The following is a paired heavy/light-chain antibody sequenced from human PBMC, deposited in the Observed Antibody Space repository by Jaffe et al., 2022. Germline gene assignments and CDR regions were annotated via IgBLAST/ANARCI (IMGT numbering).Heavy chain of an antibody. J-gene: IGHJ2*01. D-gene: IGHD3-16*02. CDR2: IGTAGDT. CDR1: GFTFSSYD. Sequence: EVQLVESGGGLVQPGGSLRLSCAASGFTFSSYDMHWVRQATGKGLEWVSAIGTAGDTYYPGSVKGRFTISRENAKNSLYLQMNSLRAGDTAVYYCARESLYDYIWGSYRYNQDWYFDLWGRGTLVTVSS. CDR3: ARESLYDYIWGSYRYNQDWYFDL. V-gene: IGHV3-13*01.
Light chain of an antibody. Sequence: EIVLTQSPGTLSLSPGERATLSCRASQSVSSSYLAWYQQKPGQAPRLLIYGASSRATGIPDRFSGSGSGTDFTLTISRLEPEDFAVYYCQQYGSSPQTFGQGTKLEIK. CDR2: GAS. J-gene: IGKJ2*01. V-gene: IGKV3-20*01. CDR1: QSVSSSY. CDR3: QQYGSSPQT.